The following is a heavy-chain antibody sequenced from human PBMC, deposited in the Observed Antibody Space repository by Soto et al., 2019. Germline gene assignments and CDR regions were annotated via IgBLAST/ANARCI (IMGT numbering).Heavy chain of an antibody. J-gene: IGHJ4*02. CDR3: ARDVSTIRRAYT. D-gene: IGHD1-26*01. CDR2: ISPYDHSF. CDR1: GFTFTSHN. Sequence: EVQLVESGGGLVKPGGSLRLSCAASGFTFTSHNIYWFRQAPGKGLEWVSSISPYDHSFYYADSVKGRFTVSKDNARSSVSLQMDSLRAEDAAISYCARDVSTIRRAYTWGQGTLVTVSS. V-gene: IGHV3-21*02.